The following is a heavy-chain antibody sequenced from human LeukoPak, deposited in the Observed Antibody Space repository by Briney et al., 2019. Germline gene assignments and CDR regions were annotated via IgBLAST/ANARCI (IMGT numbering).Heavy chain of an antibody. D-gene: IGHD3-3*01. CDR2: INHSGST. Sequence: SETLSLTCAVYGGSFSGYYWSWIRQPPGKGLEWIGEINHSGSTNYNPSLKSRVTISVDTSKNQFSLKLSSVTAADTAVYYCASSGNFGDFWSGYAFDIWGQGTMVTVSS. CDR1: GGSFSGYY. V-gene: IGHV4-34*01. J-gene: IGHJ3*02. CDR3: ASSGNFGDFWSGYAFDI.